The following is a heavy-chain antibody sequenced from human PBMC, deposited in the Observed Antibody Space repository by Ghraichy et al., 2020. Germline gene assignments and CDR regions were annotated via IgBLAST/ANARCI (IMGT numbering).Heavy chain of an antibody. CDR2: ISADNGNT. V-gene: IGHV1-18*01. CDR3: ARRIDGGRINYYYYGMDV. CDR1: GDTFTSYG. D-gene: IGHD4-23*01. J-gene: IGHJ6*02. Sequence: ASVKVSCKASGDTFTSYGISWVRQAPGQGLEWMGWISADNGNTNYAQKLQGRVTMTTDTSTSTAYMELRSLRSDDTAVYYCARRIDGGRINYYYYGMDVWGQGTTVTVSS.